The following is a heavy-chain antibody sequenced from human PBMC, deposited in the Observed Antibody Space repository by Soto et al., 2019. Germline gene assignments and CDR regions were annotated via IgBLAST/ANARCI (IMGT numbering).Heavy chain of an antibody. Sequence: GSLRLSCAASGFTFSSYGMHWVRQAPGKGLEWVAVISYDGSNKYYADSVKGRFTISRDNSKNTLYLQMNSLRAEDTAVYYCANNEDYDFWSGYRDVRGQGTTVTVSS. CDR3: ANNEDYDFWSGYRDV. D-gene: IGHD3-3*01. J-gene: IGHJ6*02. CDR2: ISYDGSNK. V-gene: IGHV3-30*18. CDR1: GFTFSSYG.